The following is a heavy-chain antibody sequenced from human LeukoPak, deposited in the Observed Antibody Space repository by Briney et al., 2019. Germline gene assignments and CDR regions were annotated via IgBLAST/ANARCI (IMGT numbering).Heavy chain of an antibody. J-gene: IGHJ6*02. CDR3: AKDLTYGDYDPDYYYYGMDV. V-gene: IGHV3-30*18. Sequence: GRSLRLSCAASGFIFSSYGMHWVRQAPGKGLEWVAVISYDGSNKYYADSVKGRFTISRDNSKNTPYLQMNSLRAEDTAVYYCAKDLTYGDYDPDYYYYGMDVWGQGTTVTVSS. D-gene: IGHD4-17*01. CDR1: GFIFSSYG. CDR2: ISYDGSNK.